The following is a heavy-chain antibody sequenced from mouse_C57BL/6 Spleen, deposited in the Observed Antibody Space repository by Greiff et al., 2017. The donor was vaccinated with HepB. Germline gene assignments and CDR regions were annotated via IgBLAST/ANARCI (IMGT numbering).Heavy chain of an antibody. J-gene: IGHJ3*01. Sequence: QVQLKESGPGLVAPSQSLSITCTVSGFSLTSYGVDWVRQSPGKGLEWLGVIWGVGSTNNNSALNSRLSISKDNSKCQVFLSLHSLHTDDAAMYCCASDARAARFAYWGQGTLVTVSA. CDR3: ASDARAARFAY. CDR1: GFSLTSYG. V-gene: IGHV2-6*01. CDR2: IWGVGST.